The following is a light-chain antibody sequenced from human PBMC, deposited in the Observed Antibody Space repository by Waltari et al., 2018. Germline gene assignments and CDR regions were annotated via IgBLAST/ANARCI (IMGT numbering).Light chain of an antibody. Sequence: DIVMTQSPDSLAVSLGERATINCRSSQSVLHRSNSKNYLAWYQQKPGHPPKLLIYWAWTRDSGVPDRFSGSGSGTDFTLTIGSLQAEDVAVYYCQQYYTTPRTFGHGTKVEIK. J-gene: IGKJ1*01. V-gene: IGKV4-1*01. CDR1: QSVLHRSNSKNY. CDR3: QQYYTTPRT. CDR2: WAW.